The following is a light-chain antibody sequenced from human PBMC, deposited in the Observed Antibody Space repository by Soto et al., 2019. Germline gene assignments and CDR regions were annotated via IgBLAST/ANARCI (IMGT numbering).Light chain of an antibody. CDR1: SSDVGTYNY. J-gene: IGLJ1*01. CDR2: DVS. Sequence: QSALTQPASVSGSPGQSITISCTGTSSDVGTYNYVSWYQQHPGRAPKLMIYDVSNRPSGVSNRFSGSNSGNTASLTISGLQAEDEADYYCSSYTSSSTYVFGTGTKVTVL. CDR3: SSYTSSSTYV. V-gene: IGLV2-14*01.